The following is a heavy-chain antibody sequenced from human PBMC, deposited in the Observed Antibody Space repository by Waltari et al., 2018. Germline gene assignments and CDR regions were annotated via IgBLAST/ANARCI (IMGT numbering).Heavy chain of an antibody. CDR1: GGSISSSSYY. V-gene: IGHV4-39*01. J-gene: IGHJ3*02. D-gene: IGHD2-8*02. CDR2: IYYSGST. CDR3: ARSLSRWLQGAFDI. Sequence: QLQLQESGPGLVKPSETLSLTYTVSGGSISSSSYYWGWIRQPPGKGLEWIGSIYYSGSTYYNPSLKSRVTISVDTSKNQFSLKLSSVTAADTAVYYCARSLSRWLQGAFDIWGQGTMVTVSS.